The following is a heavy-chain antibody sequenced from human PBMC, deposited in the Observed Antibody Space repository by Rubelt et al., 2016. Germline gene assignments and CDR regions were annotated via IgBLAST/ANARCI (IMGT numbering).Heavy chain of an antibody. V-gene: IGHV4-34*01. CDR3: ARLWSGYHGGFDP. D-gene: IGHD3-3*01. Sequence: QVQLQQWGAGLLKPSETLSLTCAVYGGSFSGYYWSWIRQPPGKGLEWLGEINHSGITNYNPSLKGRVTISVDTSKNRFSLKLSSVTAADTAVYYCARLWSGYHGGFDPWGQGTLVTVSS. CDR1: GGSFSGYY. J-gene: IGHJ5*02. CDR2: INHSGIT.